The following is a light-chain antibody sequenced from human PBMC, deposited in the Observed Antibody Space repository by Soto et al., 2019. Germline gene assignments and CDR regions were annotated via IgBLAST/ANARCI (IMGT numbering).Light chain of an antibody. CDR1: QSISTY. CDR3: QQYNTYAAA. V-gene: IGKV1-5*03. Sequence: TQSPSALSASVGDRGSLTCLASQSISTYLAWYQQKPGKAPKLLIYKASSLESGVPSRFSGSGSGAEFTLTISSLQPDDFATYYCQQYNTYAAAFGQGTKVDI. J-gene: IGKJ1*01. CDR2: KAS.